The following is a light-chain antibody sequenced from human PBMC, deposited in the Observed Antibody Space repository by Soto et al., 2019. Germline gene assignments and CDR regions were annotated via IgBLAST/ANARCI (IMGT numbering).Light chain of an antibody. Sequence: VLTQSPATLSLSPGERATLSCRASQSVSSNLAWYQQKPGQAPRLLIYGASTRATAIPARFSGSGSGTEFTLTISRLQSEDFAVHYCQQYNNWPVTFGQGTKVDI. CDR3: QQYNNWPVT. V-gene: IGKV3-15*01. J-gene: IGKJ1*01. CDR1: QSVSSN. CDR2: GAS.